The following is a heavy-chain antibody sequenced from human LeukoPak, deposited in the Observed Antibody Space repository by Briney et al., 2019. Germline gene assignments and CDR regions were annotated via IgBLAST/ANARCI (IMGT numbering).Heavy chain of an antibody. Sequence: SETLSLTCTVSGGSISSYYRSWIRQPPGKGLEWIGYIYYSGSTNYNPSLKSRVTISVDTSKNQFSLKLSSVTAADTAVYYCARVRKVGSWYFDYWGQGTLVTVSS. CDR3: ARVRKVGSWYFDY. CDR2: IYYSGST. CDR1: GGSISSYY. V-gene: IGHV4-59*01. D-gene: IGHD6-13*01. J-gene: IGHJ4*02.